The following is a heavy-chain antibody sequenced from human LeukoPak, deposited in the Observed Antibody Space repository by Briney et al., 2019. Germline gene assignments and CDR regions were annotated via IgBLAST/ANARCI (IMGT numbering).Heavy chain of an antibody. J-gene: IGHJ4*02. Sequence: GGSLRLSCADSGLIFSRHWMDWVRQAPGKGLEWVANIKEDGSVKNYVDSVKGRFTISRDNAKNSLYLQMNSLRAEDTAVYYCMAESSSPWEGYWGQGTLVTVSS. CDR1: GLIFSRHW. D-gene: IGHD6-6*01. CDR2: IKEDGSVK. CDR3: MAESSSPWEGY. V-gene: IGHV3-7*01.